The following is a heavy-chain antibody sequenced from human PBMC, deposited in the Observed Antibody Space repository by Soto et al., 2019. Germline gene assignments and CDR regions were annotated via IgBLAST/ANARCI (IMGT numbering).Heavy chain of an antibody. J-gene: IGHJ6*02. D-gene: IGHD1-26*01. CDR1: GGSISSGDYY. V-gene: IGHV4-30-4*01. Sequence: SETLSLTCTVSGGSISSGDYYWSWIRQPPGKGLEWIGYIYYSGSTYYNPSLKSRVTISVDTSKNQFSLKLSSVTAADTAVYYCARAPWEGLRYYGMDVWGQGNTVT. CDR2: IYYSGST. CDR3: ARAPWEGLRYYGMDV.